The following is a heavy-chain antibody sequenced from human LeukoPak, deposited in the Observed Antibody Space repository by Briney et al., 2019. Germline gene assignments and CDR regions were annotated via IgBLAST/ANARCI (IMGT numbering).Heavy chain of an antibody. CDR2: INSDGSGT. J-gene: IGHJ4*02. D-gene: IGHD2-15*01. CDR3: ARGGLEYCSGGRCHGNFDY. V-gene: IGHV3-74*01. CDR1: GFTFSSYW. Sequence: GGSLRLSCAASGFTFSSYWMHWVRQAPGKGLVWVSRINSDGSGTTYADSVKGRFTISRDNAKNTLYLQMNSLRAEDTAVYYCARGGLEYCSGGRCHGNFDYWGQGTLATVSS.